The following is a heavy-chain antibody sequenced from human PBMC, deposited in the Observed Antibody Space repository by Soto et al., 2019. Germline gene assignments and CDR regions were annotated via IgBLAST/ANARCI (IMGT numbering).Heavy chain of an antibody. J-gene: IGHJ6*03. D-gene: IGHD3-22*01. CDR3: ARIDPYYYYYMDV. Sequence: SETLSLTCTVPGGSISSSSYYWGWIRQPPGKGLEWIGSIYYSGSTYSNPSLKSRVTISVDTSKNQFSLKLSSVTAADTAVYYCARIDPYYYYYMDVWGKGTTVT. CDR1: GGSISSSSYY. CDR2: IYYSGST. V-gene: IGHV4-39*01.